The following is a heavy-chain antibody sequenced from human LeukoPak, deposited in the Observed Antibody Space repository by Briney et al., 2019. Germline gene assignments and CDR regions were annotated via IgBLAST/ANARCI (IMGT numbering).Heavy chain of an antibody. J-gene: IGHJ4*02. D-gene: IGHD2/OR15-2a*01. CDR2: INHGGST. CDR3: ARLIRDYRQYYDF. V-gene: IGHV4-34*01. Sequence: SETLSLTCAVYGGSFSGYYWSWIRQPPGKGLEWIGEINHGGSTNYNPSLKSRVTISVDTSKNQFSPDLTSVTAADAAVYYCARLIRDYRQYYDFWGQGTLVTVSS. CDR1: GGSFSGYY.